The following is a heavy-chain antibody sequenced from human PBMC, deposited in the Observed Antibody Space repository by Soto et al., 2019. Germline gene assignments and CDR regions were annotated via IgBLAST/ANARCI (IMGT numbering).Heavy chain of an antibody. CDR3: AHDLRPLYGDYVWYCHL. J-gene: IGHJ2*01. Sequence: EEQLVESGGGLVQPGRSLRLSCVASGFTFDDYAMPWVRQAPGKGLEWVSGISWNSGDTAYADSVKGRFTISRDNAKTSLYLQMNSLRPDDTAFYYCAHDLRPLYGDYVWYCHLWGRGTLVTVSS. CDR2: ISWNSGDT. CDR1: GFTFDDYA. D-gene: IGHD4-17*01. V-gene: IGHV3-9*01.